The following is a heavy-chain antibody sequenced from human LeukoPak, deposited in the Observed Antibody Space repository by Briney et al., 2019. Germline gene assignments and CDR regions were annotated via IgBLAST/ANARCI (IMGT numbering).Heavy chain of an antibody. D-gene: IGHD5-24*01. CDR3: ARGRWTSHTVGYYFDH. CDR1: GYMFSDYT. Sequence: ASVKVSCKASGYMFSDYTVLWVRQAPGQRLEWMGWINAGNGNTKYSQQFQGRLTIPRDTSTTTAYMNLSSLRSEALPVNYCARGRWTSHTVGYYFDHWGQGTLLSVPS. J-gene: IGHJ4*02. V-gene: IGHV1-3*03. CDR2: INAGNGNT.